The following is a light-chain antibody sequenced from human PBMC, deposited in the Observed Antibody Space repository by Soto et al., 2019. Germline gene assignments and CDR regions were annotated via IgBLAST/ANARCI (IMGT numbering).Light chain of an antibody. Sequence: AIRLTQSPSSLSASVGDRVTITCRASQAISSALAWYQQKPGNAPNLLIYDASSLESGVPSRFSGSGSGTDFTLTISSLQPEDFSTYYCQQFNNYPLTFGGGTKMEIK. CDR1: QAISSA. CDR3: QQFNNYPLT. J-gene: IGKJ4*01. CDR2: DAS. V-gene: IGKV1D-13*01.